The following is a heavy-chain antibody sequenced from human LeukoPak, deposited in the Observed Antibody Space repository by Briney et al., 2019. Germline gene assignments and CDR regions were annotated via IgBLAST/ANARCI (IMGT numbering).Heavy chain of an antibody. CDR3: ARDPCSGGSCYSFDY. CDR2: ISYDGSNK. J-gene: IGHJ4*02. CDR1: GFTFSSYG. V-gene: IGHV3-30*03. Sequence: TGGSLRLSCAASGFTFSSYGMHWVRQAPGKGLEWVAVISYDGSNKYYADSVKGRFTISRDNSKNTLYLQMNSLRAEDTAVYYCARDPCSGGSCYSFDYWGQGTLVTVSS. D-gene: IGHD2-15*01.